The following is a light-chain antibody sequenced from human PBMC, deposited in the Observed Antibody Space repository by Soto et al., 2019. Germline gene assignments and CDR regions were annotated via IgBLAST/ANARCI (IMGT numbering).Light chain of an antibody. Sequence: DIPMTQSPSTLSASVGDRVTITCRASQSINNWLAWYPQKPGKDPKLLIDKASSLDSGVPSRFSGSGSGTEFTLTISSLQPDDFATYYCQQYNAYSPTWTFGQGTKVEIK. J-gene: IGKJ1*01. CDR2: KAS. CDR1: QSINNW. CDR3: QQYNAYSPTWT. V-gene: IGKV1-5*03.